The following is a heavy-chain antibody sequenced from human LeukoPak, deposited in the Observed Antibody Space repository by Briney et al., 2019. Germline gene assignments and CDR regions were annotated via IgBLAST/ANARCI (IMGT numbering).Heavy chain of an antibody. V-gene: IGHV1-69*13. CDR3: AIDRGLFDAFDI. CDR1: GGTFSSYA. J-gene: IGHJ3*02. CDR2: IIPIFGTA. Sequence: SVTVSCKASGGTFSSYAISWVRQAPGQGLEWMGGIIPIFGTANYAQKFQGRVTITADESTSTAYMELSSLRSEDTAVYYCAIDRGLFDAFDIWGQGTMVTVSS. D-gene: IGHD3-10*01.